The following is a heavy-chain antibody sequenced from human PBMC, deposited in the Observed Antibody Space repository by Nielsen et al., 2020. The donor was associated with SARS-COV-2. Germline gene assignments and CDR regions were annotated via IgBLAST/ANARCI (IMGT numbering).Heavy chain of an antibody. CDR2: ISYDGSNK. CDR3: ARVTAYYDFWSGRDAFDI. Sequence: VRQPPGKGLEWVAVISYDGSNKYYADSVKGRFTISRDNSKNTLYLQMNSLRAEDTAVYYCARVTAYYDFWSGRDAFDIWGQGTMVTVSS. J-gene: IGHJ3*02. D-gene: IGHD3-3*01. V-gene: IGHV3-30*14.